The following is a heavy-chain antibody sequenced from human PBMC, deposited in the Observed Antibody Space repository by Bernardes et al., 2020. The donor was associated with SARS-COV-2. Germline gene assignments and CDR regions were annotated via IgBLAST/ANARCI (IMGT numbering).Heavy chain of an antibody. V-gene: IGHV3-74*01. CDR3: ARGWDVSTGYYSGGLDH. J-gene: IGHJ4*02. D-gene: IGHD3-22*01. CDR1: GFTFSTYW. CDR2: INSDGSST. Sequence: GGSLRLSCAASGFTFSTYWMQWVRQAPGKGLVWVSRINSDGSSTNYADSVKGRFTVSRDNAKNTLYLHMNSLRAEDTAVYYCARGWDVSTGYYSGGLDHRGPGTLVNVLS.